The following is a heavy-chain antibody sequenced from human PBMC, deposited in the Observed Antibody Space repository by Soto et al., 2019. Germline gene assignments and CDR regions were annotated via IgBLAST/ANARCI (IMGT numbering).Heavy chain of an antibody. CDR1: GFTFSSYG. D-gene: IGHD2-8*01. V-gene: IGHV3-30*18. J-gene: IGHJ1*01. CDR3: AKSYCTNGGCYSQGQEGPYFQH. CDR2: ISYDGSNK. Sequence: GGSLRLSCAASGFTFSSYGMHWVRQAPGKGLEWVAVISYDGSNKYYADSVKGRFTISRDNSKNTLYLQMNSLRAEDTAVYYCAKSYCTNGGCYSQGQEGPYFQHWGQGTLVTVSS.